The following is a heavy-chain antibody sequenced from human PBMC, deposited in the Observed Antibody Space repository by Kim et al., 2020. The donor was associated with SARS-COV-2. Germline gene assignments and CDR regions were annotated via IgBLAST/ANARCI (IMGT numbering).Heavy chain of an antibody. CDR3: ARGFCSGGYCQYFYYMDV. V-gene: IGHV3-74*01. Sequence: GGSLRLSCAASGLTLSSYWMHWVRQVPGMGPVWVSRMNRGGTFTNYADSVKGRFTISRDNAKNTLYLQMNSLRAEDAAVYYCARGFCSGGYCQYFYYMDVWGQGTTVTVSS. J-gene: IGHJ6*02. CDR1: GLTLSSYW. CDR2: MNRGGTFT. D-gene: IGHD2-15*01.